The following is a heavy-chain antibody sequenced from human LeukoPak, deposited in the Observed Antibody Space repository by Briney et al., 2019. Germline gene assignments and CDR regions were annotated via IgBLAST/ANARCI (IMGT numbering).Heavy chain of an antibody. CDR2: IYYSGST. J-gene: IGHJ3*02. Sequence: SETLSLTCTVSGGSISSYYWSWIRQPPGKGLEWIGYIYYSGSTNYNPSLKSRVTMSVDTSKNQFSLKLSSVTAADTAVYYCATGSRGSRFDIWGQGTMVTVSS. CDR1: GGSISSYY. V-gene: IGHV4-59*12. CDR3: ATGSRGSRFDI. D-gene: IGHD1-26*01.